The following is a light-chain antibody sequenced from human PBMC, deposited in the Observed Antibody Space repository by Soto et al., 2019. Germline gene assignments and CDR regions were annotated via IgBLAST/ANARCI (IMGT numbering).Light chain of an antibody. CDR2: AAS. J-gene: IGKJ1*01. CDR1: QSISSY. CDR3: QQSHSTPWT. V-gene: IGKV1-39*01. Sequence: DIQMTQSPSSLSASVGDRVTITFRASQSISSYLNWYQQKPGKAPKLLIYAASSLQSGVPSRFSGSGSGTDFTLTISSLQPEDFATYYCQQSHSTPWTFGQGTKVE.